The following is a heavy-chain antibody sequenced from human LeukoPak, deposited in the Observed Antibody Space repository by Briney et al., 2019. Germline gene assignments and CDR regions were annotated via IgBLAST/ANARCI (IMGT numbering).Heavy chain of an antibody. Sequence: GGSLRLSCAASGFTFRNYAVSWVRQAPGKGLEWVSAIVGSGGDTYYADSVKGRFTISRDNSKNTLYLQMNSLKAEDTAVYYCAKGEQGVDYWGQGTLVTVSS. V-gene: IGHV3-23*01. D-gene: IGHD1/OR15-1a*01. CDR2: IVGSGGDT. CDR1: GFTFRNYA. CDR3: AKGEQGVDY. J-gene: IGHJ4*02.